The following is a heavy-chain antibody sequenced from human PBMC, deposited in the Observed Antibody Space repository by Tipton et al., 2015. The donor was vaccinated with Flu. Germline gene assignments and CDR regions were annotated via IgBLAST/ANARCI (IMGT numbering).Heavy chain of an antibody. Sequence: TLSLTCTVSGVSISSSSYYWGWIRQPPGKGLEWIGIIYYSGSTYYNPSLKSRVTISVDTSKNQFSLKLSSLTAADTAVYYCPRSLLWVSAFDIWGQGTMVTVSS. CDR3: PRSLLWVSAFDI. V-gene: IGHV4-39*01. CDR1: GVSISSSSYY. CDR2: IYYSGST. J-gene: IGHJ3*02. D-gene: IGHD3-10*01.